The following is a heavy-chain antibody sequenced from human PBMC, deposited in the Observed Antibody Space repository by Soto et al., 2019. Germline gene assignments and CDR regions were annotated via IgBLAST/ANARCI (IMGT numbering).Heavy chain of an antibody. V-gene: IGHV4-34*01. J-gene: IGHJ4*02. CDR2: INHSGST. D-gene: IGHD1-26*01. Sequence: QVQLQQWGAGLLKPSETLSLTCAVYGGSFSGYIWSWIRQPPGKGLQWIGQINHSGSTNYNPSLTGRATISLSTSNSWFSLELSSVPAADTAVYYCARGLMSGSYYSGGWYYFDYWGQGTLFTVSS. CDR1: GGSFSGYI. CDR3: ARGLMSGSYYSGGWYYFDY.